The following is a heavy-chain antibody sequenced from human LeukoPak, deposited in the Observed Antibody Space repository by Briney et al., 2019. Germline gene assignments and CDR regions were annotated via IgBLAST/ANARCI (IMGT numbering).Heavy chain of an antibody. CDR2: MNPTSGDT. CDR1: GYTFSDYD. V-gene: IGHV1-8*01. D-gene: IGHD2-21*01. Sequence: GALVKVSCKASGYTFSDYDVNWVRQAPGQGLEWRGWMNPTSGDTGYAQKFQGRVTMTRSMSKNTAYMELSRLRSEDTAVYFCARVVMKAFYYYYMDVWGKGTTIIISS. CDR3: ARVVMKAFYYYYMDV. J-gene: IGHJ6*03.